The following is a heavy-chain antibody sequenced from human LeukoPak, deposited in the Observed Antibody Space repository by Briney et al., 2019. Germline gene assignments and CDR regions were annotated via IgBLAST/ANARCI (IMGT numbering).Heavy chain of an antibody. Sequence: TGGSLRLSCAASGFTFSSAWMTWVRQAPGKGLEWVGRIIQTSGGGTTEYAAPVKGRFTISRDDSTNTLYLQMYSLKTEDTAVYYCATGFSTATHDGYWGQGTLVTVSS. CDR2: IIQTSGGGTT. V-gene: IGHV3-15*01. D-gene: IGHD2-15*01. CDR1: GFTFSSAW. CDR3: ATGFSTATHDGY. J-gene: IGHJ4*02.